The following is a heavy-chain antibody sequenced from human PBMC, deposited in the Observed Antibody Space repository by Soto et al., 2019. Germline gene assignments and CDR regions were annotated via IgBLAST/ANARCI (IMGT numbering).Heavy chain of an antibody. D-gene: IGHD3-22*01. Sequence: GGSLRLSCAASGFTFSSYAMNWVRQAPGKGLEWVSVISGSGGSTYYADSVKGRFSISRDNSKNTLYLQMNSLRAEDTAVYYCARDRVESGYPEYFQHWGQGT. CDR3: ARDRVESGYPEYFQH. CDR2: ISGSGGST. V-gene: IGHV3-23*01. CDR1: GFTFSSYA. J-gene: IGHJ1*01.